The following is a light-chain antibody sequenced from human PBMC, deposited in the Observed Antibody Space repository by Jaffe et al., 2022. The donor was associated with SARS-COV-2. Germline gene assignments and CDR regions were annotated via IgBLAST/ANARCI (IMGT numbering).Light chain of an antibody. J-gene: IGLJ3*02. Sequence: QAVLTQPSSLSASPGASASLTCTLRSGVDVGSYNIYWFQQKPGSPPQYLLRYKSDSDKEQGSGVPSRFSGSKGASANAGILLISGLQSEDEADYYCMIWHSNTWVFGGGTKLTVL. CDR3: MIWHSNTWV. CDR2: YKSDSDK. CDR1: SGVDVGSYN. V-gene: IGLV5-45*03.